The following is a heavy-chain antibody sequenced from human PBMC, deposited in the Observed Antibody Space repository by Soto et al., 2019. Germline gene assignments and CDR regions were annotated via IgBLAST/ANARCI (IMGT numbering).Heavy chain of an antibody. D-gene: IGHD3-16*01. CDR3: ARMATFGSLNWFDP. CDR2: MNPGSGDT. V-gene: IGHV1-8*01. Sequence: ASVKVSCKASGYSFTNNDVSWVRQATGQGLECMGWMNPGSGDTGYAQQFQGRVTMTRDISIATAYMELSSLRSDDTAIYYCARMATFGSLNWFDPWGKGTLVTV. J-gene: IGHJ5*02. CDR1: GYSFTNND.